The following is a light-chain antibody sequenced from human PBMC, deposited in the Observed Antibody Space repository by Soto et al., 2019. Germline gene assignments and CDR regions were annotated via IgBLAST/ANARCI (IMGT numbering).Light chain of an antibody. J-gene: IGLJ3*02. Sequence: QPVLTQSPSASASLGASVKLTCTPSSGHSSYAIAWHQQQPEKGPRYLMKLNSDGSHSKGDGIPDRFSGSSSGAERYLTISSLQSEDEGDYYCQTWGTGIRVFGGGTKLTVL. CDR3: QTWGTGIRV. V-gene: IGLV4-69*01. CDR2: LNSDGSH. CDR1: SGHSSYA.